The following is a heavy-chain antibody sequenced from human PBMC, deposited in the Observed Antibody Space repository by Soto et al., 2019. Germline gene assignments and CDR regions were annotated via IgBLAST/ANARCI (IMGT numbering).Heavy chain of an antibody. J-gene: IGHJ5*02. D-gene: IGHD3-10*01. Sequence: EVQLLESGGGLVQPGGSLRLSCAASGFTFSSYAMSWVRQAPGKGLEWVSAISGSGGSTYYADSVKGRFTISRDNSKNTLYLQMNSLRAENTAVYYCAKDRPIFGSYQNWFDPGGRGTLATVSS. CDR2: ISGSGGST. CDR3: AKDRPIFGSYQNWFDP. CDR1: GFTFSSYA. V-gene: IGHV3-23*01.